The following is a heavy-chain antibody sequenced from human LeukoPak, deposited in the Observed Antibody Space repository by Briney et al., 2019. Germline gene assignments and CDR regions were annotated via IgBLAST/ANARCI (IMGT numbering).Heavy chain of an antibody. CDR2: IYPGDSDT. Sequence: GESLKISCKGSGYSFTSYWIGWVRQMPGKGLEWMGIIYPGDSDTRYSPSFQGQVTISADKSISTAYLQGSSLKASDTAMYYCARLGGSCCLWGSENWFDPWGQGTLVTVSS. D-gene: IGHD2-15*01. CDR3: ARLGGSCCLWGSENWFDP. J-gene: IGHJ5*02. V-gene: IGHV5-51*01. CDR1: GYSFTSYW.